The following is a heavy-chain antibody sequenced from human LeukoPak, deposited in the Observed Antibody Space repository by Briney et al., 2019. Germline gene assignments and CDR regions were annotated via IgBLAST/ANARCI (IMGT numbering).Heavy chain of an antibody. J-gene: IGHJ4*02. CDR2: IYNSGNT. V-gene: IGHV4-59*01. Sequence: SETLSLTCTVSGGSINSYYWSWIWQPPGKGLEWIGYIYNSGNTNYNPSLKSRVTISVDTSKNQFSLKLRSVTAADTAVYYCATVRGGDCSGGICYLDYWGQGTLVTVSS. D-gene: IGHD2-15*01. CDR3: ATVRGGDCSGGICYLDY. CDR1: GGSINSYY.